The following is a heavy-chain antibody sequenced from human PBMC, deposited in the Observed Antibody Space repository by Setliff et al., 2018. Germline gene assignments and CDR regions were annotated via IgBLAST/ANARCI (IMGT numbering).Heavy chain of an antibody. D-gene: IGHD3-22*01. CDR2: ISNDAYTI. Sequence: GGSLRLSCAASGFSFSDYYMMWIRQAPGKGLEWVSYISNDAYTIHYADSMKGRLTISRDNSKNSVFLQMNSLRVEDTAVYYCARVHYETSTYSPTIFDHWGQGALVTVSS. V-gene: IGHV3-11*01. CDR3: ARVHYETSTYSPTIFDH. J-gene: IGHJ4*02. CDR1: GFSFSDYY.